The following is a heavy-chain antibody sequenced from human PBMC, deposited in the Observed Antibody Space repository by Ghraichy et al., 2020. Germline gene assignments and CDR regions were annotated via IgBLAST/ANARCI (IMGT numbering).Heavy chain of an antibody. J-gene: IGHJ4*02. CDR1: GFIFRNYG. V-gene: IGHV3-33*08. CDR2: IWYDGSNK. D-gene: IGHD4-11*01. CDR3: ARDIPYSYFDY. Sequence: GESLNISCAASGFIFRNYGMHWVRQAPGKGLEWVAVIWYDGSNKYYVDSVKGRFTISRDNSNNMLYLEMNSLRAEDTAVYYCARDIPYSYFDYWGQGALVTVSS.